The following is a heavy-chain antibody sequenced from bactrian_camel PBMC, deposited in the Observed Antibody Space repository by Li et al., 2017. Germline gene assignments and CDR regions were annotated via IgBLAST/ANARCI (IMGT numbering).Heavy chain of an antibody. J-gene: IGHJ4*01. Sequence: HVQLVESGGGLVQPGGSLRLSCAASGFIAIPYCMYWVRQAPGKGLEYVSKMCLGTGVTYYADSVKGRFTASRDNAQNLVSLQMNSLKPEDTAVYYCATAPHGGSWSLPVYWGQGTQVTVS. CDR3: ATAPHGGSWSLPVY. V-gene: IGHV3S1*01. CDR1: GFIAIPYC. CDR2: MCLGTGVT. D-gene: IGHD6*01.